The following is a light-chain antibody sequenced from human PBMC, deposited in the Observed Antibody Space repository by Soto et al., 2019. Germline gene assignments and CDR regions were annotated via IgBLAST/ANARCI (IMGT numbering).Light chain of an antibody. CDR1: QDISNK. CDR3: QQYNRWFSIT. CDR2: GAS. J-gene: IGKJ5*01. V-gene: IGKV3-15*01. Sequence: TQSPATLSMSPGERVTLSCRASQDISNKLAWYQQKPGQAPRLLIYGASLRATGIPGRFTGSGSGTEFALTISSLQSEDLATYYCQQYNRWFSITFGQGTRLEIK.